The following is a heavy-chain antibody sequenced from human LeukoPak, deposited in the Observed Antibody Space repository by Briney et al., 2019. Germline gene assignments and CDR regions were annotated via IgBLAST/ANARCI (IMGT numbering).Heavy chain of an antibody. CDR1: GGSISSSSYY. J-gene: IGHJ4*02. V-gene: IGHV4-39*07. D-gene: IGHD5-12*01. CDR3: ARDSSGYDNSFDC. CDR2: MYYSGST. Sequence: SETLSLTCTVSGGSISSSSYYWGWIRQPPGKGLEWIGSMYYSGSTNYNPSLKSRVTISVDKSKNQFSLKLSSVTAADTAVYYCARDSSGYDNSFDCWGQGTLVTVSS.